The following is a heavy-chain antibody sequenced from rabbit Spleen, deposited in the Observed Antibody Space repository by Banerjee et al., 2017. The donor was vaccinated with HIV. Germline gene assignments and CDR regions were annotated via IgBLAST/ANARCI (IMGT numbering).Heavy chain of an antibody. J-gene: IGHJ4*01. V-gene: IGHV1S40*01. D-gene: IGHD7-1*01. CDR1: RFSFNSGYD. Sequence: QSLEESGGGLVKPGASLTLTCKASRFSFNSGYDMCWVRQAPGKGLEWIGYIDPLFGSTYYPNWVNGRFTISSHNAQNTLYLQLSSLTAADTATYFCVRDQAGYAGYGPYYFNLWGPGTLVTVS. CDR3: VRDQAGYAGYGPYYFNL. CDR2: IDPLFGST.